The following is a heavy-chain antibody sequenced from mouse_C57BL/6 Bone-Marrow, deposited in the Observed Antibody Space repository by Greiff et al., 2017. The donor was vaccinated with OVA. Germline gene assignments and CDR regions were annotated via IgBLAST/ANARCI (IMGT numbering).Heavy chain of an antibody. CDR3: ARRKLLRYSVYLDN. D-gene: IGHD1-1*01. J-gene: IGHJ2*01. CDR1: GFSLTSYA. Sequence: VQGVESGPGLVAPSQSLSITCTVSGFSLTSYAISWVRQPPGKGLEWLGVIWTGGGTNYNSALKSRLSISKDNSKSQVFLKMNSLQTDDTARYYCARRKLLRYSVYLDNWGQGTTLTVSS. CDR2: IWTGGGT. V-gene: IGHV2-9-1*01.